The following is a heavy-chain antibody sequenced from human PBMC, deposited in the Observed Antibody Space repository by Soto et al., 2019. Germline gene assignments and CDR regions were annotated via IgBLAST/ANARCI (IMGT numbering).Heavy chain of an antibody. CDR2: ISAYNGDS. V-gene: IGHV1-18*01. J-gene: IGHJ5*02. CDR3: ARSSGTSYIWFDP. D-gene: IGHD1-26*01. CDR1: GYAFSTYG. Sequence: QVQLVQSATEVKKPGASVKVSCKSSGYAFSTYGISWVRQAPVQGLEWMAWISAYNGDSNYAQHLQDRVTLTTDTSTSTAYMELRSLRSDDTAVYFCARSSGTSYIWFDPWGQGTLVIVSP.